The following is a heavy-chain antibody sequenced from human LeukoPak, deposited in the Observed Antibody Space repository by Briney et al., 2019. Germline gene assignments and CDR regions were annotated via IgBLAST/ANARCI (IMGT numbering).Heavy chain of an antibody. V-gene: IGHV3-23*01. Sequence: GGSLRLSCAASGFTFSNYGMSWVRQAPGKGLEWVSANSNSGGSTYYADSVKGRFIISRDNAKNSLYLQMNSLRAEDTAVYYCARVKDTAMVFGWFDPWGQGTLVTVSS. CDR2: NSNSGGST. J-gene: IGHJ5*02. D-gene: IGHD5-18*01. CDR3: ARVKDTAMVFGWFDP. CDR1: GFTFSNYG.